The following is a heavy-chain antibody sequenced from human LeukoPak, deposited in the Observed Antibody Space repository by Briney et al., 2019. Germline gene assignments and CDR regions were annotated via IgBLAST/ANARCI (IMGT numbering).Heavy chain of an antibody. V-gene: IGHV4-34*01. CDR1: GGSFSGYY. CDR3: ASQPGYDSSRWYYFDY. Sequence: PSETQSLTCAVYGGSFSGYYWSWIRQPPGKGLEWIGEINHSGSTNYNPSLKSRVTISVDTSKNQFSLKLSSVTAADTAVYYCASQPGYDSSRWYYFDYWGQGTLVTVSS. J-gene: IGHJ4*02. CDR2: INHSGST. D-gene: IGHD3-22*01.